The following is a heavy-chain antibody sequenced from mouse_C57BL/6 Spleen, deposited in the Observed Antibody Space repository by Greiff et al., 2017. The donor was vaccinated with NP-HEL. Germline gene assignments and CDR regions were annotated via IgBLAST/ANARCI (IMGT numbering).Heavy chain of an antibody. CDR3: TRGGNYDDYYAMDY. J-gene: IGHJ4*01. CDR1: GYTFTDYE. D-gene: IGHD2-1*01. CDR2: IDPETGGT. Sequence: QVQLKESGAELVRPGASVTLSCKASGYTFTDYEMHWVKQTPVHGLEWIGAIDPETGGTAYNQKFKGKAILTADKSSSTAYMELRSLTSEDSAVYYCTRGGNYDDYYAMDYWGQGTSVTVSS. V-gene: IGHV1-15*01.